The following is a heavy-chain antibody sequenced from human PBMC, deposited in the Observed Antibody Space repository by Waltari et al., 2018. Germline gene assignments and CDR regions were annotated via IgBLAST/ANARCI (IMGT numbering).Heavy chain of an antibody. D-gene: IGHD2-2*02. J-gene: IGHJ3*02. CDR1: GFSLSNARMG. CDR2: IFSNDEN. CDR3: ARMRREVVPAAILGAFDI. V-gene: IGHV2-26*01. Sequence: QVTLKESCPVLVKPTQTLTLTCTVSGFSLSNARMGVTWIRQPQGKPLEWLAHIFSNDENTSSTTLKSRLTISKDTSKSQVGLTMTNMDPVDTATYYCARMRREVVPAAILGAFDIWGQGTMVTVSS.